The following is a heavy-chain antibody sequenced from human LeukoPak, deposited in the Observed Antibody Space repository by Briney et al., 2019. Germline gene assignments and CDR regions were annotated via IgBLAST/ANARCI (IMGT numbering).Heavy chain of an antibody. CDR1: GASIRSSNW. J-gene: IGHJ6*02. V-gene: IGHV4-4*02. D-gene: IGHD2/OR15-2a*01. CDR3: AGGLSMWNAMDV. Sequence: SGTLSLTCVVSGASIRSSNWWSWVRRPPGKGLEWIGEIYQSGNTDYNPSLKSRVTISVDESKNQFSLKLSSVTAADAAVYYCAGGLSMWNAMDVWAKGPRSPSP. CDR2: IYQSGNT.